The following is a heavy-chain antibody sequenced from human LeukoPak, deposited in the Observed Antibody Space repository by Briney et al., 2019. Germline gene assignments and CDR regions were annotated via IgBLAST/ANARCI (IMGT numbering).Heavy chain of an antibody. Sequence: SQTLSLTCTVSGGSISSGGYYWAWIRQPPGKGLEWIGYIYYSGNTNYNPSLKSRVTMSVDTSKNQFSLNLSSVTAADTAVYYCARSQQPLFYFDYWGQGTLVTVSS. CDR1: GGSISSGGYY. J-gene: IGHJ4*02. D-gene: IGHD6-13*01. CDR3: ARSQQPLFYFDY. CDR2: IYYSGNT. V-gene: IGHV4-61*05.